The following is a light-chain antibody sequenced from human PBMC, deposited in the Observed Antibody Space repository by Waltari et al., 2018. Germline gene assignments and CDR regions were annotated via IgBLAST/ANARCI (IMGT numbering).Light chain of an antibody. CDR1: SSNIGTSY. V-gene: IGLV1-51*02. CDR3: GTWDSSLNGGV. J-gene: IGLJ2*01. CDR2: END. Sequence: QSVLTQPPSVSAAPGQKVTISCPGSSSNIGTSYVSWYQQLPGTAPKLLVYENDKRPSGIPDRVAGSKSGTSATLGITGLQTGDEADYYCGTWDSSLNGGVFGGGTKLTVL.